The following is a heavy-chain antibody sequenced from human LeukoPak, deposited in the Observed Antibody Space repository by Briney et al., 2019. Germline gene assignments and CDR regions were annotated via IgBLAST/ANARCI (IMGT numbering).Heavy chain of an antibody. CDR3: ARDSLSYYGMDV. J-gene: IGHJ6*02. CDR1: GFTFSSYS. CDR2: ISSSSSYI. V-gene: IGHV3-21*01. Sequence: PGGSLRLSCAASGFTFSSYSMNWVCQAPGKGLEWVSSISSSSSYIYYADSVKGRFTISRDNAKNSLYLQMNSLRAEDTAVYYCARDSLSYYGMDVWGQGTTVTVSS.